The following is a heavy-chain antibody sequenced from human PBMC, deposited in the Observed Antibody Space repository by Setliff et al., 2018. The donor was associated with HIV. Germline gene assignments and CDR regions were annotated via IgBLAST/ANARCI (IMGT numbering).Heavy chain of an antibody. V-gene: IGHV4-31*03. CDR1: GGTIASGGYY. CDR3: ARVALARISARPFYFDY. J-gene: IGHJ4*02. Sequence: SETLSLTCTVSGGTIASGGYYWTWIRQHPGKGLAWIGFIYHRGNTHYNSSLRSRLTISVDTSKNQFSLRLSSVTAADTAVYYCARVALARISARPFYFDYWGQGALVTVSS. CDR2: IYHRGNT. D-gene: IGHD6-6*01.